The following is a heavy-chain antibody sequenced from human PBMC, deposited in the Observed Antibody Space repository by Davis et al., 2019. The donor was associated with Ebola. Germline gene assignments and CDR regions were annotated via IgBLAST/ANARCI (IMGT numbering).Heavy chain of an antibody. CDR3: ARDETHTYSSSWYYYMDV. CDR1: GYTFTSYG. Sequence: ASVKVSCKPSGYTFTSYGISWVRQAPGQGLEWMGWISAYNGNTGYAQNLQGRVTMTTDTSTSTAYMELRSLRSDDTAVYYCARDETHTYSSSWYYYMDVWGKGTTVTVSS. V-gene: IGHV1-18*01. J-gene: IGHJ6*03. CDR2: ISAYNGNT. D-gene: IGHD6-13*01.